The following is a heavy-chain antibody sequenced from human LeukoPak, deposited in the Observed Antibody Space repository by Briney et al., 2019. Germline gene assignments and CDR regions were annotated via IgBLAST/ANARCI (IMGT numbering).Heavy chain of an antibody. J-gene: IGHJ4*02. D-gene: IGHD6-13*01. V-gene: IGHV4-61*02. CDR3: ARDGQQLAFDY. CDR2: LYTSGST. Sequence: PSQTLSLTCTVSGASISSGSYYWSWIRQPAGKGLEWIGRLYTSGSTTYNPSLKSRVTISVDTSKNQFSLNLSSVTAADTAVYYCARDGQQLAFDYWGQGTLVTVSS. CDR1: GASISSGSYY.